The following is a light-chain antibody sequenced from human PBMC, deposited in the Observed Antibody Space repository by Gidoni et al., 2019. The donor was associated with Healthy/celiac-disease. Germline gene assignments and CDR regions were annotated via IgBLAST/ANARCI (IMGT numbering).Light chain of an antibody. J-gene: IGKJ1*01. CDR1: QSISSW. V-gene: IGKV1-5*01. CDR3: QQYNSYSPT. CDR2: DAS. Sequence: EIQMTQSPSTLSASVGDRVTITCRASQSISSWLAWYQQKPGKAPKLLIYDASGLESGVPSRFSGSGSGTEFTLTISSLQPDDFATYYCQQYNSYSPTFGQGTKVEIK.